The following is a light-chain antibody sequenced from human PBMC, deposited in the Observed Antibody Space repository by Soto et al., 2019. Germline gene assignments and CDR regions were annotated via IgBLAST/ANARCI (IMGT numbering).Light chain of an antibody. CDR3: SSYTSSSTLGV. CDR1: ASDVGTYNY. Sequence: QSALTQPASVSGSPGQSITISCTGTASDVGTYNYVSWYQQHPGKAPKLMIYEVSNRPSGVANRFSGSKSGNTASLTISGLQAEDEGDYYCSSYTSSSTLGVFGGGTQLTVL. J-gene: IGLJ3*02. V-gene: IGLV2-14*01. CDR2: EVS.